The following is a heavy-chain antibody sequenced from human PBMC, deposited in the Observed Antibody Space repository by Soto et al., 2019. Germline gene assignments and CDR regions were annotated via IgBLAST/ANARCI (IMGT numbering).Heavy chain of an antibody. J-gene: IGHJ4*02. CDR1: GFTFSSYA. Sequence: QPGGSLRLSCAASGFTFSSYAMHWVRQAPGKGLEWVAVISYDGSNKYYADSVKGRFTISRDNSKNTLYLQMNSLRAEDTAVYYCARDYCSSTSCYLKYYFDYWGQGTLVTVSS. CDR2: ISYDGSNK. CDR3: ARDYCSSTSCYLKYYFDY. V-gene: IGHV3-30-3*01. D-gene: IGHD2-2*01.